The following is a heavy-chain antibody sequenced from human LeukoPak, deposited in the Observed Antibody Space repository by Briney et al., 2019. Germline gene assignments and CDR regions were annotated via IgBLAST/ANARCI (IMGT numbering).Heavy chain of an antibody. CDR3: ARAPILHYYMDV. Sequence: ASVKVSCKASGYTFIAHEINWVRQATGQGLEWMGWMNPDSGDTEYAQKFQGRVTFTRNTSISTAYMELSSLRSEDTAVYFCARAPILHYYMDVWGKGTTVIVS. D-gene: IGHD3-9*01. J-gene: IGHJ6*03. CDR2: MNPDSGDT. CDR1: GYTFIAHE. V-gene: IGHV1-8*03.